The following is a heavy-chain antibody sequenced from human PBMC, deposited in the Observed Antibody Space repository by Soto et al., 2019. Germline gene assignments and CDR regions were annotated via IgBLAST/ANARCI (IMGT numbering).Heavy chain of an antibody. CDR3: ARGKAVRGLGDYDY. CDR2: INSDESST. V-gene: IGHV3-74*01. CDR1: RFAFSSYR. Sequence: GSLRLSCAPGRFAFSSYRLHWVRQAPGKGLVWVSRINSDESSTNYADSVKGRFTISRDNAKNTLYMQMNSLRAEDVSVYSCARGKAVRGLGDYDYCGQGT. J-gene: IGHJ4*03. D-gene: IGHD3-16*02.